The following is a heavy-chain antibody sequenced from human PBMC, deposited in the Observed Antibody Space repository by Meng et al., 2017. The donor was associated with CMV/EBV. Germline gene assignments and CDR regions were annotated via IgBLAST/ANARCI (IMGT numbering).Heavy chain of an antibody. CDR1: GGTFSSYA. Sequence: SVKVSCKASGGTFSSYAISWVRQAPGQGLEWMGGIIPIFGTANYAQKFQGRVTITTDESTSTAYMELSSLRSEDTAVYYCARGSSSWRWDYYYGMDVWGQGTTVTVSS. CDR2: IIPIFGTA. J-gene: IGHJ6*02. CDR3: ARGSSSWRWDYYYGMDV. D-gene: IGHD6-13*01. V-gene: IGHV1-69*05.